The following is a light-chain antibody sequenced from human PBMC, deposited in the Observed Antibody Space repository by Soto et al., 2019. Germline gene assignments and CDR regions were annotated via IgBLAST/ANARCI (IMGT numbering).Light chain of an antibody. V-gene: IGKV1-5*01. Sequence: IQITQSPSTLSASVGDRVTITCRASQSISSWLAWYQQKPGKAPKLLISDVSSLESGVPSRFSGIGSGTEFTLTISSLQPDDFATYYCQHYNSYSEAFGQGTKVDIK. CDR2: DVS. CDR1: QSISSW. CDR3: QHYNSYSEA. J-gene: IGKJ1*01.